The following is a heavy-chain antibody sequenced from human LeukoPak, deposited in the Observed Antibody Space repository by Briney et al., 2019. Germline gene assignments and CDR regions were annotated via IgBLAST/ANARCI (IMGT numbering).Heavy chain of an antibody. J-gene: IGHJ4*02. CDR3: ARDGPAENGSPLGY. CDR1: GFTFSSYW. D-gene: IGHD3-10*01. Sequence: GGSLRLSRAASGFTFSSYWMSWVRQAPGKGLEWVAVISYDGSNKYYADSVKGRFTISRDNSKNTLYLQMNSLRVEDTAVYHCARDGPAENGSPLGYWGQGTLVTVSS. V-gene: IGHV3-30*03. CDR2: ISYDGSNK.